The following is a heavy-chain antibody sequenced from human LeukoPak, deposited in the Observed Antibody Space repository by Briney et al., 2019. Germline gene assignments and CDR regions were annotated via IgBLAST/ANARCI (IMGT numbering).Heavy chain of an antibody. V-gene: IGHV3-13*01. D-gene: IGHD1-1*01. CDR1: GLTFSSYD. CDR3: VLGAYWNDDKNAFHI. J-gene: IGHJ3*02. CDR2: IGATGDT. Sequence: GSLRLSCAASGLTFSSYDMHWVRQPPGKGLEWVSSIGATGDTHYAGSVKGRFTISRENAKRSLYLQMSSLRAEDTAVYFCVLGAYWNDDKNAFHIWGPGTMVTVSS.